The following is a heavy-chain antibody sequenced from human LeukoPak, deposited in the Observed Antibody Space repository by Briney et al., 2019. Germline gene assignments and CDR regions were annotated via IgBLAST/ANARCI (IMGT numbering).Heavy chain of an antibody. CDR1: GYTFTNYG. Sequence: GASVKVSCKASGYTFTNYGLSWVRQAPGQGLEWMGWISATNGNTNYARKFQGRVTMTTDTSTSTAYMELRSLRSDDTAVYYCARGDIAVDGSIVWGQGTLVTVSS. V-gene: IGHV1-18*01. CDR2: ISATNGNT. D-gene: IGHD6-19*01. J-gene: IGHJ4*02. CDR3: ARGDIAVDGSIV.